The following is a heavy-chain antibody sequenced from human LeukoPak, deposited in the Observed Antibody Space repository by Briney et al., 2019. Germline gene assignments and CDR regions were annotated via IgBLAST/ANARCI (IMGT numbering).Heavy chain of an antibody. D-gene: IGHD3-10*01. CDR3: ARDSNVLLWFGETKSSYYYYYMDV. CDR2: IYTSGST. CDR1: GGSISSYY. Sequence: SETLSLTCTVSGGSISSYYWSWIRQPAGKGLEWIGRIYTSGSTNYNPSLKSRVTMSVDTSKNQFSLKLSSVTAADTAVYYCARDSNVLLWFGETKSSYYYYYMDVWGKGTTVTISS. J-gene: IGHJ6*03. V-gene: IGHV4-4*07.